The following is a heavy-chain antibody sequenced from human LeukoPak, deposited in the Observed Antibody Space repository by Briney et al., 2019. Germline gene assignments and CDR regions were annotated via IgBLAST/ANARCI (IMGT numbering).Heavy chain of an antibody. J-gene: IGHJ3*02. CDR3: AREDSSSWYHAFDI. CDR1: GGSISSSSYY. V-gene: IGHV4-39*07. CDR2: IYYSGST. D-gene: IGHD6-13*01. Sequence: TSETLSLTCTVSGGSISSSSYYWGWIRQPPGKGLEWIGSIYYSGSTYYNPSLKSRVTISVDTSKNQFSLKLSSVTAADTAVYYCAREDSSSWYHAFDIWGQGTMVTVSS.